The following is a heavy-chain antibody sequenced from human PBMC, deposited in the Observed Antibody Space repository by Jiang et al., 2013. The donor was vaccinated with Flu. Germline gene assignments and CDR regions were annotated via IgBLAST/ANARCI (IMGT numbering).Heavy chain of an antibody. CDR3: ARGSITMVRGVIYAFDI. J-gene: IGHJ3*02. Sequence: MGWISAYNGNTNYAQKLQGRVTMTTDTSTSTAYMELRSLRSDDTAVYYCARGSITMVRGVIYAFDIWGQGTMVTVSS. D-gene: IGHD3-10*01. CDR2: ISAYNGNT. V-gene: IGHV1-18*01.